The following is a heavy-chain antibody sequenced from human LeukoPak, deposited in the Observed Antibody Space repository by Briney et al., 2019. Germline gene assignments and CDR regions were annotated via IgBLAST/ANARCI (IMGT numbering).Heavy chain of an antibody. V-gene: IGHV3-21*01. J-gene: IGHJ3*02. D-gene: IGHD3-16*01. Sequence: GGSLRLSCAASGFTFSTYSMNWVRQAPGKXXXXXXSITSGSSYIXXXDXXXXRFTISRDNAKNSLYLQMNSLRVEDTAVYYCARDLRGVCWGIFDIWGQGTMVTVSS. CDR1: GFTFSTYS. CDR2: ITSGSSYI. CDR3: ARDLRGVCWGIFDI.